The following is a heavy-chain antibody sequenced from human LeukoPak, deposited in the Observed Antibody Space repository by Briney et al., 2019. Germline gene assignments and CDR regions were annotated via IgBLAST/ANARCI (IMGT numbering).Heavy chain of an antibody. V-gene: IGHV1-58*02. D-gene: IGHD3-16*02. Sequence: SVKVSCKASGFTFSNSAMQWVRQARGQRLEWIGWIVVGSGNTNYAQKLQGRVTITRDMSTSTAYMELSSLRSDDTAVYYCAAEDDYIWKSYRSLDIWGQGTMVTVSS. J-gene: IGHJ3*02. CDR1: GFTFSNSA. CDR2: IVVGSGNT. CDR3: AAEDDYIWKSYRSLDI.